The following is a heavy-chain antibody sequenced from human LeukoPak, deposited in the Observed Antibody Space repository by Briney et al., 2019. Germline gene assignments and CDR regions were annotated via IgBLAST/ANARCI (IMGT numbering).Heavy chain of an antibody. CDR2: INPSGGST. V-gene: IGHV1-46*01. CDR1: GYRFTSYY. Sequence: GASVKVSCKASGYRFTSYYMHSVRQAPGQGLEWMGIINPSGGSTIYAQKFQDRVSMTRDTSTNTVYMELSSLSSEDTAVYYCARGGEYQLLDDFWGQGTLVTVSS. J-gene: IGHJ4*02. CDR3: ARGGEYQLLDDF. D-gene: IGHD2-2*01.